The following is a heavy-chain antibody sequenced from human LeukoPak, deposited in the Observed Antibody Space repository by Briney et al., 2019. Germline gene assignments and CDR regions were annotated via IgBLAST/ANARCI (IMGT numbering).Heavy chain of an antibody. CDR3: ARARYCSSTSCYGGAFDI. CDR2: FIPIFGTA. V-gene: IGHV1-69*05. CDR1: GGTFSSYA. J-gene: IGHJ3*02. D-gene: IGHD2-2*01. Sequence: SVKVSCKASGGTFSSYAISWVRQAPGQGLEGMGGFIPIFGTANYAQKFQGRVTITTDESTSTAYMELSSLRSEDTAVYYCARARYCSSTSCYGGAFDIWGQGTMVTVSS.